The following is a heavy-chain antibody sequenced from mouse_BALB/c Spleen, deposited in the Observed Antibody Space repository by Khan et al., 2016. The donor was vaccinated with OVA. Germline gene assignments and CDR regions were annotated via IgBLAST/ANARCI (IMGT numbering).Heavy chain of an antibody. Sequence: VQLQQSGAELVKPGASVKLSCTASGFNIKDTYMHWVKQRPEQGLEWIGRIDPANGNTKYDPKFQGKATITADTSSNTAYLQLSSLTSEDTAVYYCAREGTDFWYFDVWGAGTTVTVSS. CDR1: GFNIKDTY. CDR3: AREGTDFWYFDV. V-gene: IGHV14-3*02. D-gene: IGHD3-3*01. J-gene: IGHJ1*01. CDR2: IDPANGNT.